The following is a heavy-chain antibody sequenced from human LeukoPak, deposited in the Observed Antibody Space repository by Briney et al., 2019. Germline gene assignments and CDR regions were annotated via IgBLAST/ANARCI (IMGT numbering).Heavy chain of an antibody. CDR2: XSGSGGST. CDR3: ASGHIVVVPAAIAQDY. D-gene: IGHD2-2*01. Sequence: MXXXXQAXXXGXEWVSAXSGSGGSTYYADSVKGRFTISRDNAKNSLYLQMNSLRAEDTAVYYCASGHIVVVPAAIAQDYWGQGTLVTVSS. V-gene: IGHV3-23*01. J-gene: IGHJ4*02.